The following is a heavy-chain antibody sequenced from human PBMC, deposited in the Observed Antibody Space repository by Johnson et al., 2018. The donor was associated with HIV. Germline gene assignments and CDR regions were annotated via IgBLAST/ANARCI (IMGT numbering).Heavy chain of an antibody. V-gene: IGHV3-7*05. J-gene: IGHJ3*02. D-gene: IGHD3-10*01. CDR3: ARRGITIVADAFDI. CDR1: GFTFSSYW. Sequence: VQLVESGGGVVQPGGSLRLSCAASGFTFSSYWMSWVRQAPGKGLEWVANIKQDGSEKYYVDSVKGRFTISRDNAKKLLYLQMYSLRAEDTAFYYCARRGITIVADAFDIWGQGTMVTVSS. CDR2: IKQDGSEK.